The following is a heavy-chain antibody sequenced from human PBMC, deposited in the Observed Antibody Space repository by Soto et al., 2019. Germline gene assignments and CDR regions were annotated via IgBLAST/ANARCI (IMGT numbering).Heavy chain of an antibody. CDR1: GFTFSSYS. Sequence: GGSLRLSCAASGFTFSSYSMNWVRQAPGKGLEWVSYISSSSSTIYYADSVKGRFTISRDNAKNSLYLQMNSLRDEDTAVYYCARDRVRYFDLGGMDVWGQGTTVTVSS. J-gene: IGHJ6*02. D-gene: IGHD3-9*01. CDR3: ARDRVRYFDLGGMDV. V-gene: IGHV3-48*02. CDR2: ISSSSSTI.